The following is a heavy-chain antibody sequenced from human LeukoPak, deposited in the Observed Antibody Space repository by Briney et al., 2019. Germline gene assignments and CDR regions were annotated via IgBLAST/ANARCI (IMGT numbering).Heavy chain of an antibody. Sequence: SVKVSCKASGGTFSSYAISWARQAPGQGLEWMGGIIPIFCTANYAQKFQGRVQITTDESTSTAYMELSSLRSEDTAVYYCARDPLPYYDSSGYRSYYYYMDVWGKGTTVTVSS. J-gene: IGHJ6*03. CDR2: IIPIFCTA. V-gene: IGHV1-69*05. CDR1: GGTFSSYA. D-gene: IGHD3-22*01. CDR3: ARDPLPYYDSSGYRSYYYYMDV.